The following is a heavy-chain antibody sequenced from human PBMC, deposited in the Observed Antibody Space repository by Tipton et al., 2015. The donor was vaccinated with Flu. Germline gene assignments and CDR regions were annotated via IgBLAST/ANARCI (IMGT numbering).Heavy chain of an antibody. Sequence: GSLRLSCAASGFTVSDNYMSWVRQAPGKGLEWVSVIYTGGITYTADSVKGRFSISRDNSKNTLYLQMNSLRVEDTAVYYCARDSISRRTYYFDYWGQGTLVTVSS. CDR1: GFTVSDNY. V-gene: IGHV3-53*01. J-gene: IGHJ4*02. D-gene: IGHD2/OR15-2a*01. CDR2: IYTGGIT. CDR3: ARDSISRRTYYFDY.